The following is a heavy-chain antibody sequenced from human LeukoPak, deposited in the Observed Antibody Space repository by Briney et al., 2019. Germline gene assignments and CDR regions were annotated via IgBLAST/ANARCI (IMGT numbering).Heavy chain of an antibody. V-gene: IGHV3-23*01. CDR3: ARTRAVAPLYQLDY. J-gene: IGHJ4*02. D-gene: IGHD6-19*01. CDR2: ILGSGAYA. Sequence: GGSLRLSCAASGFTFSSYAMSWVRQAPGKGLEWVSAILGSGAYAYYADSVKGRFTISRDNSKNTLSLQMDSLRAEDTAVYYCARTRAVAPLYQLDYWGQGTLVTVSS. CDR1: GFTFSSYA.